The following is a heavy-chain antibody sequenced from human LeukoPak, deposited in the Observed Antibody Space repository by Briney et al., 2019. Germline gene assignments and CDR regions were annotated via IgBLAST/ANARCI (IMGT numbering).Heavy chain of an antibody. V-gene: IGHV3-23*01. CDR1: GFTFSSSA. D-gene: IGHD5-24*01. CDR2: ISGSGSGGST. CDR3: AKSGYNRFDY. Sequence: GGALRLSCAASGFTFSSSAMSWVRQAPGKGLEWVSSISGSGSGGSTYYADSVKGRFTISRDNSKNTLYLQMNSLRVEDTAVYYCAKSGYNRFDYWGQGTLVTVSS. J-gene: IGHJ4*02.